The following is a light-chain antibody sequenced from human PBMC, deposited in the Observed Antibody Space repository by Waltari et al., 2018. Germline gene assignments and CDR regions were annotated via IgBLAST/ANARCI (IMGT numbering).Light chain of an antibody. J-gene: IGLJ3*02. CDR1: SSNIGGNP. CDR2: NND. Sequence: QSVLTQPPSASGTPGQRVTISCSGSSSNIGGNPVNWYQQLPGTAPKLLIYNNDQRPSGVPDRFSGSKSGTSASLANSGRQSEDEADYYCAAWDDSRNGPVFGGGTKLPVL. V-gene: IGLV1-44*01. CDR3: AAWDDSRNGPV.